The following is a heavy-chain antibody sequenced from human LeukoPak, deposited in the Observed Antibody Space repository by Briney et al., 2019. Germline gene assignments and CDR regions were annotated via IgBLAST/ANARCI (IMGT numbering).Heavy chain of an antibody. CDR1: GYTFTDRY. V-gene: IGHV1-2*02. Sequence: ASVKVSCKASGYTFTDRYVHWVRQAPGQGLEWIGWINPNSGGTKYAQNFQGRVSMTRDTSITTAYMELSRLRSDDTAVYYCARADSYSSGWFDYYYYYGMDVWGQGTTVTVSS. CDR3: ARADSYSSGWFDYYYYYGMDV. CDR2: INPNSGGT. D-gene: IGHD6-19*01. J-gene: IGHJ6*02.